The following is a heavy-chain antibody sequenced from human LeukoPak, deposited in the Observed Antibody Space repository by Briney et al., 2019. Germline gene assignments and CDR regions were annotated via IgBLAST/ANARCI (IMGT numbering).Heavy chain of an antibody. Sequence: GASVKVSRKASGYTFTSYDINWVRQATGQRLEWMGWMNPNSGNTGYAQKFQGRVTMTRNTSISTAYMELSSLRSEDTAVYYCARGSLRYFDWLPHFDYWGQGTLVTVSS. CDR2: MNPNSGNT. CDR3: ARGSLRYFDWLPHFDY. D-gene: IGHD3-9*01. CDR1: GYTFTSYD. J-gene: IGHJ4*02. V-gene: IGHV1-8*01.